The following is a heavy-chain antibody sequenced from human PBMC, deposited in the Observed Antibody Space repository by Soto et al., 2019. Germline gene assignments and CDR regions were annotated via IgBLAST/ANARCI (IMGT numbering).Heavy chain of an antibody. V-gene: IGHV3-30*18. CDR1: GFTFSSYG. D-gene: IGHD2-15*01. Sequence: GGSLRLSCAASGFTFSSYGMHWVRQAPGKGLEWVAVISYDGSNKYYADSVKGRFTISRDNSKNTLYLQMNSLRAEDTAVYYCAKDLDCSGGSCYSDYYYAMDVWGQGTTVTVSS. J-gene: IGHJ6*02. CDR3: AKDLDCSGGSCYSDYYYAMDV. CDR2: ISYDGSNK.